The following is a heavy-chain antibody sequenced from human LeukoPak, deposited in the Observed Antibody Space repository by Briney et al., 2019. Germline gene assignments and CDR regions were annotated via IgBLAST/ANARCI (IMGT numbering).Heavy chain of an antibody. CDR2: ISYDGSNK. CDR3: AREVAMVLDSDYYYYYGMDV. V-gene: IGHV3-30*19. Sequence: QAGGSLRLSCAASGFTFSSYGMHWVRQAPGKGLEWVAVISYDGSNKYYADSVKGRFTISRDNSKNTLYLQMNSLRAEDTAVYYCAREVAMVLDSDYYYYYGMDVWGQGTTVTDSS. CDR1: GFTFSSYG. D-gene: IGHD3/OR15-3a*01. J-gene: IGHJ6*02.